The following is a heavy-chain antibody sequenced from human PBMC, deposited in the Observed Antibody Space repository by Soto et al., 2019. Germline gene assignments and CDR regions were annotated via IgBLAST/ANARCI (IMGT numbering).Heavy chain of an antibody. Sequence: QVQLVQSGAEVKKPGASVKVSCKTSGYNFTTYGVSWVRQAPGQGLEWMGWISGHNGHANYAQACQGRVTMTTDTSTTTAYMELRSLRSDDTAVYYCARYQPYSTGSYYFDQWGQGTLAIVTS. CDR3: ARYQPYSTGSYYFDQ. CDR1: GYNFTTYG. D-gene: IGHD6-19*01. CDR2: ISGHNGHA. J-gene: IGHJ4*02. V-gene: IGHV1-18*01.